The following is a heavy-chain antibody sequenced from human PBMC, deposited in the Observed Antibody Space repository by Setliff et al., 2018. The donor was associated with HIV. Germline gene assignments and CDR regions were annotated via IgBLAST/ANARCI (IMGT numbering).Heavy chain of an antibody. CDR3: ATPPREREDDAFDI. Sequence: KPSETLSLTCTVSGGSISTSNWWGWVRQPPGKGLEWVGSMYPNGRTYYNPSVKSRVTISVDTSKNQFFLKLSSVTAADAAMYYCATPPREREDDAFDIWGQGTKVTVSS. D-gene: IGHD1-1*01. CDR2: MYPNGRT. CDR1: GGSISTSNW. V-gene: IGHV4-38-2*02. J-gene: IGHJ3*02.